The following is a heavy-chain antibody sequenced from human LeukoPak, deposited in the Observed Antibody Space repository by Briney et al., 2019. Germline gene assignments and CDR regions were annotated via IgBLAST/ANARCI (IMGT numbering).Heavy chain of an antibody. D-gene: IGHD3-10*01. V-gene: IGHV4-59*01. CDR1: GGSISSYY. CDR3: ARLVRGVLDY. CDR2: IYYSGST. Sequence: SETLSLTCTVSGGSISSYYWSWIRQPPGKGLEWIGYIYYSGSTNYNPSLKSRVTISVDTSKNQFSLKLSSVTAADTAVYYCARLVRGVLDYWGQGTLVTVSS. J-gene: IGHJ4*02.